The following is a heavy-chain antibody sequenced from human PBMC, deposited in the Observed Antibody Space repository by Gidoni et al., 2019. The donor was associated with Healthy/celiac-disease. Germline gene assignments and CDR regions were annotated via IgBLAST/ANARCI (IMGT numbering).Heavy chain of an antibody. Sequence: QLTLKESGPTLVKPTQTLTLTCTFSGFSLSTSGVGVGWIRQPPGKALEWLALIYWDDDKRYSPSLKSRLNITKETAKNQVVLTMTKMDPGDTATYYCAHSAWERLMFAFDIWGQGTMVTVSS. J-gene: IGHJ3*02. CDR1: GFSLSTSGVG. CDR2: IYWDDDK. V-gene: IGHV2-5*02. D-gene: IGHD1-26*01. CDR3: AHSAWERLMFAFDI.